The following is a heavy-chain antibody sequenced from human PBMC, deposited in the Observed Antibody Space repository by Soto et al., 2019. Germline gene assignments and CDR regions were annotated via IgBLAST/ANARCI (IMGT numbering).Heavy chain of an antibody. J-gene: IGHJ6*02. Sequence: GASVKVSCKAPGGTFSSYAISWVRQAPGQGLEWMGGIIPIFGTANYAQKFQGRVTITRDTSASTAYMELSSLRSEDTAVYYCASVMMYYYGMDVWGQETTVTVSS. CDR1: GGTFSSYA. D-gene: IGHD2-21*01. V-gene: IGHV1-69*05. CDR3: ASVMMYYYGMDV. CDR2: IIPIFGTA.